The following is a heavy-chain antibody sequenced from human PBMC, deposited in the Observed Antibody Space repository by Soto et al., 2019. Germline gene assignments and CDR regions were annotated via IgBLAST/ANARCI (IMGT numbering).Heavy chain of an antibody. V-gene: IGHV1-18*01. CDR3: ARSTITIFGVVIDYYYYGMDV. CDR1: GYTFTSYG. Sequence: ASVQVSCKASGYTFTSYGISWVRQAPGQGLEWMGWISAYNGNTNYAQKLQGRVTMTTDTSTSTAYMELRSLRSDDTAVYYCARSTITIFGVVIDYYYYGMDVWGQGTTVTVSS. J-gene: IGHJ6*02. CDR2: ISAYNGNT. D-gene: IGHD3-3*01.